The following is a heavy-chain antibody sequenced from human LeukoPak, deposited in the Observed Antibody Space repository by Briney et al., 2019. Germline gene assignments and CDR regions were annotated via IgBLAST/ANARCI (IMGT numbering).Heavy chain of an antibody. D-gene: IGHD3-22*01. CDR3: AKNYYDSSGYYLHYYYYYMDV. Sequence: GGSLRLSCAASGFTFSSYAMSWVRQAPGKGLEWVSAISGDGDITYYADSVKGRFTISRDNPRNTLYLQMNSLRAEDTAVYYCAKNYYDSSGYYLHYYYYYMDVWGKGTTVTVSS. J-gene: IGHJ6*03. CDR1: GFTFSSYA. CDR2: ISGDGDIT. V-gene: IGHV3-23*01.